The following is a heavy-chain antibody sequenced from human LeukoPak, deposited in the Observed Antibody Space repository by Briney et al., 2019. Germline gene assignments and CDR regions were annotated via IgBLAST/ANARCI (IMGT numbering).Heavy chain of an antibody. J-gene: IGHJ4*02. D-gene: IGHD3-10*01. CDR3: ARGRFAVRGVIIERYRKIY. CDR2: IIPIFGTA. CDR1: GGTFSSYA. Sequence: ASVKVSCKASGGTFSSYAISWVRQAPGQGLEWMGGIIPIFGTANYAQKFQGRVTITADESTSTAYMELSSLRSEDTAVYYWARGRFAVRGVIIERYRKIYWGQGTLVTVSS. V-gene: IGHV1-69*13.